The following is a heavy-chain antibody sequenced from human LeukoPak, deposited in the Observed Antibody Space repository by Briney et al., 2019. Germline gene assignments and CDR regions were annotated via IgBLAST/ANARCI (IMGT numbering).Heavy chain of an antibody. J-gene: IGHJ6*03. D-gene: IGHD3-3*01. CDR2: ISSNGGST. V-gene: IGHV3-64*01. CDR3: ARVYDFWELYYYYYYMDV. Sequence: GGSLRLSCAASGFTFSSYAMHWVRQAPGKGLEYVSAISSNGGSTYYANSVKGRFTISRDNSKNTLYLQMNSLRAEDTAVYYCARVYDFWELYYYYYYMDVWGKGTTVTVSS. CDR1: GFTFSSYA.